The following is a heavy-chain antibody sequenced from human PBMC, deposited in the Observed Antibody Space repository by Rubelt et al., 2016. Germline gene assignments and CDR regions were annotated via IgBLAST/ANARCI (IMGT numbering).Heavy chain of an antibody. CDR2: IYYSGST. J-gene: IGHJ4*02. D-gene: IGHD6-13*01. Sequence: QVQLQESGPGLVKPSETLSLTCTVSGGSISSYYWSWIRQPPGKGLEWIGSIYYSGSTYYNPSLKSRVTISVDTSKNQFSLKLSSVTAADTAVYYCARRWHQLVFDYWGQGTLVTVSS. CDR1: GGSISSYY. CDR3: ARRWHQLVFDY. V-gene: IGHV4-59*05.